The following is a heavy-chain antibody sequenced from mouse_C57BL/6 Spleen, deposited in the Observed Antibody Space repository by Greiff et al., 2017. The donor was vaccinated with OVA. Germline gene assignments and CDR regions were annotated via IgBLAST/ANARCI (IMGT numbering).Heavy chain of an antibody. CDR2: ISRGSSNT. Sequence: EVQLVESGGGLVKPGGSLKLSCAASGFTFSVYGMHWVRQAPGQGLEWVAYISRGSSNTYYTDTLKGRFTISRDNAKSTLFLQMTSLRSEDTAMYDCAKGFGSRYAVDYWGQGTSVTVSS. CDR1: GFTFSVYG. V-gene: IGHV5-17*01. CDR3: AKGFGSRYAVDY. J-gene: IGHJ4*01. D-gene: IGHD1-1*02.